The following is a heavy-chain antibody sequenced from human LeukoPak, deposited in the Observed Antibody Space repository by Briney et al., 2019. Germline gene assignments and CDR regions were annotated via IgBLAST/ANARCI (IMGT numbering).Heavy chain of an antibody. D-gene: IGHD3-9*01. V-gene: IGHV4-31*03. CDR3: ARDVGRGYDVLTGYDGRAFDI. CDR1: GGSITSGGYY. CDR2: IYYSGGT. J-gene: IGHJ3*02. Sequence: SQTLSLTCTVSGGSITSGGYYWSWIRQHPGKGLEWIGYIYYSGGTYYNPSLKSRAAISVDTSKNQFSLKLSSVTAADTAVYYCARDVGRGYDVLTGYDGRAFDIWGQGTMVTFSS.